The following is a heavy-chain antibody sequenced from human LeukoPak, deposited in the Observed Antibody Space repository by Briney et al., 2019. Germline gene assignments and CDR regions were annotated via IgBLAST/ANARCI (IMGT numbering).Heavy chain of an antibody. CDR2: INKDEID. V-gene: IGHV3-7*01. Sequence: GGSLRLSCVASGFTFSSSWMSWVRQGPGKGLQWVASINKDEIDYVDAVRGRFTISRDNAKNSLYLQLNSLTADDTAVYYCARSARLMRGVVEVTALDDWGQGTLVTVSS. CDR1: GFTFSSSW. CDR3: ARSARLMRGVVEVTALDD. D-gene: IGHD3-3*01. J-gene: IGHJ4*02.